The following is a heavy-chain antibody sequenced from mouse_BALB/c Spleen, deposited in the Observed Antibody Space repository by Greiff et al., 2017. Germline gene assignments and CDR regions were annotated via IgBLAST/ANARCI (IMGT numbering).Heavy chain of an antibody. J-gene: IGHJ4*01. CDR3: ARDWDYYAMDY. D-gene: IGHD4-1*01. Sequence: QVQLQQSGPGLVAPSQTLSITCTVSGFSLTGYGVNWVRQPPGKGLEWLGMIWGDGSTDYNSALKSRLSISKDNSESQVFLKMNSLQTDDTARYYCARDWDYYAMDYWGQGTSVTVSS. CDR1: GFSLTGYG. CDR2: IWGDGST. V-gene: IGHV2-6-7*01.